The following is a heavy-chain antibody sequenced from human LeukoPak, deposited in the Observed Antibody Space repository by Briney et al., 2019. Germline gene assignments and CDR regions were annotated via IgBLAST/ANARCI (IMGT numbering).Heavy chain of an antibody. J-gene: IGHJ3*02. Sequence: GGSLRLSCAASGFTFSSHAMSWVRQAPGKGLEWVSAISGSGGSTYYADSVKGRFTISRDNSKNTLYLQMNSLRAEDTAVYYCAKDHYGSGSYPDAFDIWGQGTMVTVSS. CDR3: AKDHYGSGSYPDAFDI. D-gene: IGHD3-10*01. CDR1: GFTFSSHA. V-gene: IGHV3-23*01. CDR2: ISGSGGST.